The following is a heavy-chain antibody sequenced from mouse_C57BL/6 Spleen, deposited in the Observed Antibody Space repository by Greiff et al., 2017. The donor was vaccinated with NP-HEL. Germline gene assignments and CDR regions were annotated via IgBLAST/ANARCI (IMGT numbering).Heavy chain of an antibody. CDR2: IYPGDGDT. Sequence: VQLQQSGAELVKPGASVKISCKASGYAFSSYWMNWVKQRPGKGLEWIGQIYPGDGDTNYNGKFKGKATLTADKSSSTAYMHRSSLTSEDSAVYFCARVGTSVSDYWGQGTSVTVSS. D-gene: IGHD2-14*01. J-gene: IGHJ4*01. CDR1: GYAFSSYW. CDR3: ARVGTSVSDY. V-gene: IGHV1-80*01.